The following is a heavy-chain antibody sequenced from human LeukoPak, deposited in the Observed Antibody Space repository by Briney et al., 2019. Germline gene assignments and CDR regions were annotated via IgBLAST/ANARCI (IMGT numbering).Heavy chain of an antibody. CDR3: ARDGPLAATPRYGN. CDR2: IYPRDGST. CDR1: GYTFTSNY. J-gene: IGHJ4*02. Sequence: VASVKVSCKASGYTFTSNYIHWVRQAPGQGLEWMGMIYPRDGSTSYAQKFQGRVTVTRDTSTSTAYMELRSLRSDDTAVYYCARDGPLAATPRYGNWGQGTLVTVSS. D-gene: IGHD2-15*01. V-gene: IGHV1-46*01.